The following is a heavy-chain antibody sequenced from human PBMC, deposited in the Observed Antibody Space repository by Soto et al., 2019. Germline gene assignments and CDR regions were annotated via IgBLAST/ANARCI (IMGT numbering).Heavy chain of an antibody. V-gene: IGHV1-69*01. CDR3: ASGPVVVAAALGYFDY. D-gene: IGHD2-15*01. J-gene: IGHJ4*02. Sequence: VSCKASGGTFSSYAISWVRQAPGQELEWMGGIIPIFGTANYAQKFQGRVTITADESTSTAYTELSSLRSEDTAVYYCASGPVVVAAALGYFDYWGQGTLVTVSS. CDR1: GGTFSSYA. CDR2: IIPIFGTA.